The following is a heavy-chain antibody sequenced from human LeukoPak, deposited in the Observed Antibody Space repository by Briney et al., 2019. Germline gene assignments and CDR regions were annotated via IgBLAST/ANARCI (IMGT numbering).Heavy chain of an antibody. V-gene: IGHV1-69*05. CDR1: GGTFSSYA. D-gene: IGHD3-22*01. CDR2: IVPIFGTA. Sequence: ASVKVSCKASGGTFSSYAISWVRQAPGQGLGWMGRIVPIFGTAKYAQKFQGRVTITTDESTSTAYMELSSLRSEDTAVYYCARDSRYYYDSSGPAGYWGQGTLVTVSS. J-gene: IGHJ4*02. CDR3: ARDSRYYYDSSGPAGY.